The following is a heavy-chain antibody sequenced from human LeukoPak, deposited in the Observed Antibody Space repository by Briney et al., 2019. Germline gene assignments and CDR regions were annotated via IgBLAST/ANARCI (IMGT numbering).Heavy chain of an antibody. Sequence: PSETLSLTCTVSGGSISSSSYYWGWIRQPPGKGLEWVGSIYYSGSTYYNPSLKSRVTISVDTSKNQFSLKLSSVTAAETAVYYCARHSSGSYGWFDPWGQGTLVTVSS. D-gene: IGHD1-26*01. V-gene: IGHV4-39*01. J-gene: IGHJ5*02. CDR2: IYYSGST. CDR1: GGSISSSSYY. CDR3: ARHSSGSYGWFDP.